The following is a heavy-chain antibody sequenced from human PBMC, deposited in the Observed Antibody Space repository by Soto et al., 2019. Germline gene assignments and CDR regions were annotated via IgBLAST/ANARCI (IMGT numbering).Heavy chain of an antibody. CDR1: GFTFDSFA. J-gene: IGHJ5*02. CDR3: TRHGSGDYFLFDP. Sequence: DVQLVESGGGLVQPGRSLRLSCAASGFTFDSFAMQWIRQVPGKGLEWVSSISWNSATIAYADSVKGRFTISRDNANNFLYLQMNSLRAEDTAVYYCTRHGSGDYFLFDPWGQGTLVTVSS. D-gene: IGHD4-17*01. V-gene: IGHV3-9*01. CDR2: ISWNSATI.